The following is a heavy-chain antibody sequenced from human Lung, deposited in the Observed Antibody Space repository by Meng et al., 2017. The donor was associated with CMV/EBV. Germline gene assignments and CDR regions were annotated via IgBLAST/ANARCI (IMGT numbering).Heavy chain of an antibody. Sequence: SETLSLXCTFSGGSISSYYWSWIRQPPGKGLEWIGYIYYSGSTNYNPSLKSRVTISVDTSKNQFSLKLSSVTAADTAVYYCARSDFWSGYGMDVWGQGTTVTVSS. J-gene: IGHJ6*02. CDR1: GGSISSYY. CDR3: ARSDFWSGYGMDV. V-gene: IGHV4-59*01. D-gene: IGHD3-3*01. CDR2: IYYSGST.